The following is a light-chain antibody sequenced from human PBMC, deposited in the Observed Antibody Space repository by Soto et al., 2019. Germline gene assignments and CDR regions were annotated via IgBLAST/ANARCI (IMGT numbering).Light chain of an antibody. CDR2: DAS. CDR3: QQYKKWPRT. V-gene: IGKV3-15*01. Sequence: VLTQSPVTLSLSPGERATLSCRASQSVSSNFAWYQQKPGQAPRLLIYDASTRATGIPARFSGSGSGTEFTLTISSLQSEDFAVYYCQQYKKWPRTFGHGTKVDIK. J-gene: IGKJ1*01. CDR1: QSVSSN.